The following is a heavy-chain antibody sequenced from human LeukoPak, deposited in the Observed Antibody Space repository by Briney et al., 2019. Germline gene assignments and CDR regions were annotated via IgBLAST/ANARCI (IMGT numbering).Heavy chain of an antibody. J-gene: IGHJ4*02. Sequence: SETLPLTCAVYGGSFSGYYWSWIRQPPGKGLEWIGEINHSGSTNYNPSLKSRVTISVDTSKNQFSLKLSSVTAADTAVYYCASTGAGPFDYWGQGTLVTVSS. CDR2: INHSGST. V-gene: IGHV4-34*01. CDR1: GGSFSGYY. D-gene: IGHD1-26*01. CDR3: ASTGAGPFDY.